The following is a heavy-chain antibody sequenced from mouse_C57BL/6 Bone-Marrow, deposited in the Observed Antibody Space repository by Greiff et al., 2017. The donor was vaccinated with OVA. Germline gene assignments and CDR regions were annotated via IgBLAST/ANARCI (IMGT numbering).Heavy chain of an antibody. J-gene: IGHJ3*01. CDR3: TGYYYGSRGAWFAY. Sequence: EVQLVESGEGLVKPGGSLKLSCAASGFTFSSYAMSWVRQTPEKRLEWVAYISSGGDYIYYADTVKGRFTISRDNARNTLYLQMSSLKSEDTAMYYCTGYYYGSRGAWFAYWGQGTLVTVSA. CDR1: GFTFSSYA. CDR2: ISSGGDYI. D-gene: IGHD1-1*01. V-gene: IGHV5-9-1*02.